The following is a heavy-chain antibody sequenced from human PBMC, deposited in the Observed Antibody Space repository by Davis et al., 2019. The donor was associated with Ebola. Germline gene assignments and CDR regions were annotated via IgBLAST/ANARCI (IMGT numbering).Heavy chain of an antibody. D-gene: IGHD3-3*01. Sequence: GESLKISCKGSGYSFTSYWIGWVRQMPGKGLEWMGIIYPGDSDTRYSPSFQGQVTISADKSISTAYLQWSSLKASDTAMYYCARPQAGIREWLLDDAFDIWGQGTMVTVSS. J-gene: IGHJ3*02. CDR3: ARPQAGIREWLLDDAFDI. V-gene: IGHV5-51*01. CDR1: GYSFTSYW. CDR2: IYPGDSDT.